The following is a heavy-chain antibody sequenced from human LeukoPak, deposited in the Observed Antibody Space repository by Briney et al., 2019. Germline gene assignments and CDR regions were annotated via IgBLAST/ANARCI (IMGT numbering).Heavy chain of an antibody. CDR1: GGSISSYY. CDR3: ARSELVLRFLEWSHYFDY. J-gene: IGHJ4*02. D-gene: IGHD3-3*01. Sequence: SETLSLTCTVSGGSISSYYWSWIRQPAGKGLEWIGRIYTSGSSNYNPSLKSRVTMSVDTSKNQFSLKLSSVTAADTAVYYCARSELVLRFLEWSHYFDYWGQGTLVTVSS. CDR2: IYTSGSS. V-gene: IGHV4-4*07.